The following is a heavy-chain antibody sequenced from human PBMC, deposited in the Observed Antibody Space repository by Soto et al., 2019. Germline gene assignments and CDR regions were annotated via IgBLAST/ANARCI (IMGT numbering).Heavy chain of an antibody. J-gene: IGHJ6*02. CDR3: TTLGDGYNRRSYYYYYGMDV. D-gene: IGHD5-12*01. CDR2: IKSKTDGGTT. V-gene: IGHV3-15*07. Sequence: PGGSLRLSCAASGFTFSNAWMNWVRQAPGKGLEWVGRIKSKTDGGTTDYAAPVKGRFTISRDDSKNTLYLQMNSLKTEDTAVYYCTTLGDGYNRRSYYYYYGMDVWGQGTTVTVSS. CDR1: GFTFSNAW.